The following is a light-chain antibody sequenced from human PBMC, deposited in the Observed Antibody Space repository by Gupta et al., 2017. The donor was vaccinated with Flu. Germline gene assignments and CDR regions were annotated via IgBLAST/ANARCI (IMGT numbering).Light chain of an antibody. CDR1: QSVADNY. CDR3: QQDGTPLHM. CDR2: GAS. Sequence: SVFTQLPPTLSRSPGDRAPLPCKASQSVADNYLAWYQQRPGLPPRLLIYGASNRAIGTPERFSGSGSGTDFTLIITRVEPEDFAVYYCQQDGTPLHMFGEGTKMEIK. V-gene: IGKV3D-20*02. J-gene: IGKJ2*01.